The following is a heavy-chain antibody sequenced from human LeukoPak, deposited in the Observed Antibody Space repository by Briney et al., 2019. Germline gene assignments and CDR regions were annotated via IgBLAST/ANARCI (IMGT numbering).Heavy chain of an antibody. CDR2: IYYSGST. D-gene: IGHD2-8*01. Sequence: SETLSLTCTVSGGSICSYYWSWIRQPPGKGLEWIGYIYYSGSTNYNPSLKSRVTISVDTSKNQFSLKLSSVTAADTAVYYCARWGLGYCTNGVCSDAFDIWGQGTMVTVSS. CDR1: GGSICSYY. V-gene: IGHV4-59*01. CDR3: ARWGLGYCTNGVCSDAFDI. J-gene: IGHJ3*02.